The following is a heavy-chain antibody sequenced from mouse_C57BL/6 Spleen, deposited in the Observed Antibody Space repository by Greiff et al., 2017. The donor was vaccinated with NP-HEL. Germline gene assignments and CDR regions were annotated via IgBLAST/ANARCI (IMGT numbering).Heavy chain of an antibody. V-gene: IGHV1-53*01. J-gene: IGHJ2*01. CDR1: GYTFTSYW. CDR2: INPSNGGT. D-gene: IGHD2-10*01. CDR3: ARSVDPTGDYFDY. Sequence: VQLQQSGTELVKPGASVKLSCKASGYTFTSYWMHWVKQRPGQGLEWIGNINPSNGGTNYNEKFKSKATLTVDKSSSPAYMQLSSLTSEDSAVYYCARSVDPTGDYFDYWGQGTTLTVSS.